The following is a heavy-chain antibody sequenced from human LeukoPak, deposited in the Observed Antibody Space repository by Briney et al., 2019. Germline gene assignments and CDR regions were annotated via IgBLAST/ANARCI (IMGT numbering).Heavy chain of an antibody. CDR1: GYTFTGYY. CDR3: ARGLEGNWVDY. CDR2: INPNSGGT. D-gene: IGHD1-1*01. Sequence: ASVTVSCKASGYTFTGYYMHWVRQAPGQGLEWMGRINPNSGGTNYAQKFQGRVTMTTDTSTSTAYMELRSLRSDDTAVYYCARGLEGNWVDYWGQGTLVTVSS. J-gene: IGHJ5*01. V-gene: IGHV1-2*06.